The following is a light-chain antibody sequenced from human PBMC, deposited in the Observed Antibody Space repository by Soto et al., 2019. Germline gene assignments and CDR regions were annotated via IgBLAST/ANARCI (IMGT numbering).Light chain of an antibody. J-gene: IGKJ1*01. CDR1: QSISSW. CDR3: QQYNSYWT. CDR2: KAS. Sequence: DIQMTQSPSTLSASVGDRVTITCRASQSISSWLAWYQQKPGKAPKLLIYKASSLESGVPSRFSRSGSGTEFTLTISSLQPDDFATYDYQQYNSYWTFGQGTKVEIK. V-gene: IGKV1-5*03.